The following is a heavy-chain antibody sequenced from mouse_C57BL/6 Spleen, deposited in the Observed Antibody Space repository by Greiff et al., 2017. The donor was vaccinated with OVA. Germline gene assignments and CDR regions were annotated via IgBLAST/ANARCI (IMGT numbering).Heavy chain of an antibody. CDR1: GFTFSDYG. CDR2: ISSGSSTI. V-gene: IGHV5-17*01. D-gene: IGHD1-1*01. Sequence: EVKLVESGGGLVKPGGSLKLSCAASGFTFSDYGMHWVRQAPEQGLEWVAYISSGSSTIYYADTVKGRFTISRDNAKNTRFLQMTSLRSEDTAMYYCARPYYYGSPYFDYWGQGTTLTVSS. CDR3: ARPYYYGSPYFDY. J-gene: IGHJ2*01.